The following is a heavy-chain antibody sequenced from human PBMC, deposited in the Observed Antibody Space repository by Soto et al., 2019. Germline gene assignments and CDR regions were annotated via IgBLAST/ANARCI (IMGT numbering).Heavy chain of an antibody. J-gene: IGHJ6*02. V-gene: IGHV1-2*02. CDR1: GYTFTGYY. CDR2: INPNSGGT. Sequence: ASVKVSCKASGYTFTGYYMHWVRQAPGQGLEWMGWINPNSGGTNYAQKFQGRVTMTRDTSISTAYMELSRLRSDDTAVYYCARGGLLWFGELLLYYYYGMDVWGHGTTVNVS. CDR3: ARGGLLWFGELLLYYYYGMDV. D-gene: IGHD3-10*01.